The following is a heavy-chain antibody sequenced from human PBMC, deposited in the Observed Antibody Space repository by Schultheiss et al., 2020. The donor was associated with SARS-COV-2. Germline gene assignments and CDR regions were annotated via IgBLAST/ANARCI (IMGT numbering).Heavy chain of an antibody. V-gene: IGHV3-64D*08. CDR1: GFTVSSNY. D-gene: IGHD2-8*01. CDR2: ISSNGGST. CDR3: AKELGNNNGFDY. Sequence: GGSLRLSCGASGFTVSSNYMSWVRQAPGKGLEYVSAISSNGGSTYYADSVKGRFTISRDNARNIVFLQMSSLRVADTAMYYCAKELGNNNGFDYWGQGTLVTVSS. J-gene: IGHJ4*02.